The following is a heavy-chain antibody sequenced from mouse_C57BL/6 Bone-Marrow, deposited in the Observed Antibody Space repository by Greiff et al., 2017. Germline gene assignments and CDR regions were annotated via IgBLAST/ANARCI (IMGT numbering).Heavy chain of an antibody. J-gene: IGHJ2*01. CDR3: ARSYGNYTYCDD. V-gene: IGHV1-59*01. CDR2: IDPSDSYT. CDR1: GYTFTSYW. Sequence: QVQLQQPGAELVRPGTSVKLSCKASGYTFTSYWMHWVKQRPGQGLEWIGVIDPSDSYTNSNQKFKGKATLTVDTSSSTAYMQLSSLTSDDSAVYYCARSYGNYTYCDDWGQGTTLTVSS. D-gene: IGHD2-10*02.